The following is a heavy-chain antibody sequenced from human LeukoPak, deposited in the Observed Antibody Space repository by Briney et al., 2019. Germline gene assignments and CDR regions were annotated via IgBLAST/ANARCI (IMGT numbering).Heavy chain of an antibody. CDR3: AKRTSSGWYYFDY. CDR2: IGNSGDNT. D-gene: IGHD6-19*01. Sequence: GGSLRLSCVASGFTFSSYEMSWVRQAPGKGLEWVSSIGNSGDNTYYADSVKGRFTISRDNSKNTMYLQMNSLRAEDTAVYYCAKRTSSGWYYFDYWGQGTLVTVSS. V-gene: IGHV3-23*01. CDR1: GFTFSSYE. J-gene: IGHJ4*02.